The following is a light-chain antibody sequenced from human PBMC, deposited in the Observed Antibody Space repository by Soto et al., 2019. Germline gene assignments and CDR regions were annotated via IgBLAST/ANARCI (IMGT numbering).Light chain of an antibody. CDR3: QKYDSAPFT. CDR2: SAS. CDR1: QDISNH. V-gene: IGKV1-27*01. J-gene: IGKJ3*01. Sequence: DIQMTQSPSSLPASVGDRVTITCRASQDISNHVAWYQQRPGQVPKLLIYSASTLHSGVPSRFSGSGSGTDFTLTISSLQPQDVGTYYCQKYDSAPFTFGPGTRVVIK.